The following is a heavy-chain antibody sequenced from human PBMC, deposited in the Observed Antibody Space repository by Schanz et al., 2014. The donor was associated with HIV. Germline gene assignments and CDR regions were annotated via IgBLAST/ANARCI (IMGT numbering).Heavy chain of an antibody. CDR1: GDTFSSYS. CDR2: IIPIIGTA. V-gene: IGHV1-69*06. D-gene: IGHD2-15*01. Sequence: QVQLVQSGAEVKKPGSSVKVSCKASGDTFSSYSISWVRQAPGQGLEWMAGIIPIIGTADYAQKFQGRVTITADKSTSTLYLELSSLRSDDTAVYYCAPRRDFCSGGSCTSNWFAPWGQGTLVTVSS. CDR3: APRRDFCSGGSCTSNWFAP. J-gene: IGHJ5*02.